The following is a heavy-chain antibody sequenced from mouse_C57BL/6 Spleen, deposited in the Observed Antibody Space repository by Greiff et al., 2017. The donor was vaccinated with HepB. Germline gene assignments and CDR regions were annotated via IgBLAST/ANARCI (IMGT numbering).Heavy chain of an antibody. J-gene: IGHJ1*03. V-gene: IGHV1-52*01. CDR1: GYTFTSYW. D-gene: IGHD1-1*01. CDR2: IDPSDSET. Sequence: QVQLQQPGAELVRPGSSVKLSCKASGYTFTSYWMHWVKQRPIQGLEWIGNIDPSDSETHYNQKFKDKATLTVDKSSSTAYMQLSSLTSEDSAVYYCARGLGSTWYFDVWGTGTTVTVSS. CDR3: ARGLGSTWYFDV.